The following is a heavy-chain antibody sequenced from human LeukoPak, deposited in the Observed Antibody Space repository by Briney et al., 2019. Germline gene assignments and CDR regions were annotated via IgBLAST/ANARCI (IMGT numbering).Heavy chain of an antibody. Sequence: GGSLRLSCAASGFTFSSYGMHWVRQAPGKGLEWVAFIRYDGSNKYYADSVKGRFTISRDNSKNTLYLQMTSLRAEDTAVYYCAKQIGVVPAAIRGYYFDYWGQGTLVTVSS. D-gene: IGHD2-2*02. J-gene: IGHJ4*02. CDR3: AKQIGVVPAAIRGYYFDY. CDR1: GFTFSSYG. V-gene: IGHV3-30*02. CDR2: IRYDGSNK.